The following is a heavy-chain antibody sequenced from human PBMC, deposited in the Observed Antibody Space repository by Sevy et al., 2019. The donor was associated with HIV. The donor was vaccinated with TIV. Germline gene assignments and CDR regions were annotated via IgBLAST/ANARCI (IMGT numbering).Heavy chain of an antibody. D-gene: IGHD1-26*01. J-gene: IGHJ6*02. V-gene: IGHV7-4-1*02. CDR1: GYTFTSYA. Sequence: ASVKVSCKASGYTFTSYAMNWVRQAPGQGLEWMGWINTNTGNPTYAQGFTGRFVFSLDTSVSTAYLQISSLKAEDTAVYYCARDREGTGAIIYGMDAWGQGTTVTVSS. CDR2: INTNTGNP. CDR3: ARDREGTGAIIYGMDA.